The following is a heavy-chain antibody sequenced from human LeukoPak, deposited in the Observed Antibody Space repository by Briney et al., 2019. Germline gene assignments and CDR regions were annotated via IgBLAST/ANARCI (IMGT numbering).Heavy chain of an antibody. Sequence: SETLSLTCAVYGGSFSGYYWSWIRQPPGKGLEWIGEINHSGSTNYNPSLKSRVTISVDTSKNQFSLKLSSVTAADTAVYYCAEGGRGSINYVLFPFDSGGQGTLVPFPS. V-gene: IGHV4-34*01. J-gene: IGHJ4*02. CDR2: INHSGST. CDR3: AEGGRGSINYVLFPFDS. D-gene: IGHD3-16*01. CDR1: GGSFSGYY.